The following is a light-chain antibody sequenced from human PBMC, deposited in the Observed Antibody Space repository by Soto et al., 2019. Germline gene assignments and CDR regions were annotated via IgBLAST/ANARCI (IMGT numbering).Light chain of an antibody. V-gene: IGLV1-44*01. Sequence: QSVLTQPPSASGTPGQRVTISCSGSRSSIGSNTVNWYQHLPGSAPKLLIYSNNHRPSGVPDRFSASKAGASASLAISGLQSEDEGDYYCCSYTSSNTLVLGGGTKVTVL. CDR1: RSSIGSNT. CDR2: SNN. J-gene: IGLJ2*01. CDR3: CSYTSSNTLV.